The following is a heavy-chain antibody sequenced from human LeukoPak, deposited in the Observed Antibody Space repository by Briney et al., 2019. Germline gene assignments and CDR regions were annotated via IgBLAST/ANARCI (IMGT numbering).Heavy chain of an antibody. Sequence: GGSLRLSCAASGFTFDDYAMHWVRQAPGKGLEWVSGISWNSGSIGYADSVKGRFTISRDNAKNSLYLQMNSLRAEDTALYYCAKDMSGTYYYDSSGYYIAPYFDYWGQGTLVTVSS. CDR3: AKDMSGTYYYDSSGYYIAPYFDY. V-gene: IGHV3-9*01. J-gene: IGHJ4*02. D-gene: IGHD3-22*01. CDR1: GFTFDDYA. CDR2: ISWNSGSI.